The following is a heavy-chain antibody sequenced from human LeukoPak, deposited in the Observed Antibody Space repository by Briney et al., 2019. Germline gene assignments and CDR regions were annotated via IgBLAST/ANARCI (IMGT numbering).Heavy chain of an antibody. CDR1: GYTFTSYG. CDR2: ISAYNGNT. V-gene: IGHV1-18*01. D-gene: IGHD6-6*01. J-gene: IGHJ5*02. CDR3: ARSSSSWRSGMLPFYNWFDP. Sequence: WASVKVSCKASGYTFTSYGISWVRQAPGQGLEWMGWISAYNGNTNYAQKLQGRVTMTTDTSTITAYMELRSLRSDDTAVYYCARSSSSWRSGMLPFYNWFDPWGQGTLVTVSS.